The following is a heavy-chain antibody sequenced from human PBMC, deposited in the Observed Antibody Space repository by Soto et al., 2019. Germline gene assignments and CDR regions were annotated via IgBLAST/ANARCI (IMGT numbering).Heavy chain of an antibody. D-gene: IGHD3-10*01. V-gene: IGHV4-59*01. CDR1: SGSISSYY. Sequence: SETLSLTCTVSSGSISSYYWSWIRQPPGKGLEWIGYIYYSGSTNYSPSLKSRVTISVDTSKNQFSLKLSSVTAADTAVYYCATGEVRGVISFEYWGQGTPVTVSS. CDR3: ATGEVRGVISFEY. CDR2: IYYSGST. J-gene: IGHJ4*02.